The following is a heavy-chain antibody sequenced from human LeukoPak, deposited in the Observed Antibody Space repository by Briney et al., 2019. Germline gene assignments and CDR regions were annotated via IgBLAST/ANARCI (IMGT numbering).Heavy chain of an antibody. D-gene: IGHD2-21*02. CDR2: IGGGGDST. J-gene: IGHJ4*02. V-gene: IGHV3-23*01. Sequence: GGSLRLSCAASGFTFSSKWMSWVRQAPGKGLEWVSAIGGGGDSTYYADSVKGRFTISRDNSKNTLYLQMNSLRAEDTAVYYCAKDPSYCGGDCYSDGGYYFDYWGQGTLVTVSS. CDR3: AKDPSYCGGDCYSDGGYYFDY. CDR1: GFTFSSKW.